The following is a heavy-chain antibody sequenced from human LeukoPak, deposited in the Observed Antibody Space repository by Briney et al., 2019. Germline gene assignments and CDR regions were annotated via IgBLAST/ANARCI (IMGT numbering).Heavy chain of an antibody. CDR3: ARPKPRYCTNGVCPFDY. CDR1: GGSISSSSYY. Sequence: SETLSLTCTVSGGSISSSSYYWGWIRQPPGKGLEWIGNIYYSESTYYNPSLKSRVTISVGTSKNQFSLNLSSVTAADTAVYYCARPKPRYCTNGVCPFDYWGQGTLATVSS. J-gene: IGHJ4*02. D-gene: IGHD2-8*01. CDR2: IYYSEST. V-gene: IGHV4-39*01.